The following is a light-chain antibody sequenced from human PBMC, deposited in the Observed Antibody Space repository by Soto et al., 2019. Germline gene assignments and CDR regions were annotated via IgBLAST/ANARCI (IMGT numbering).Light chain of an antibody. J-gene: IGLJ1*01. CDR3: NSYTNNNTFV. CDR1: SSDVGGYNY. Sequence: QSALTQPASVSGSPGQSITISCTGTSSDVGGYNYVPWFQQHPGKAPKLMIYEVSNRPSGVSNRFSGSRSGNTASLTISGLQSEDEAEYYCNSYTNNNTFVFGTGTKLTVL. V-gene: IGLV2-14*01. CDR2: EVS.